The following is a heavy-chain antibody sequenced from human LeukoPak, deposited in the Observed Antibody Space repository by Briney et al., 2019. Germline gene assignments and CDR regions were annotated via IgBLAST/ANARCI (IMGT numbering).Heavy chain of an antibody. CDR1: GFSFTSYG. CDR3: ARDLSPVVRASPMGY. Sequence: GGSLRLSCAASGFSFTSYGMHWVRQAPGKGLEWVALITYDGYYKYYSDSVKGRFTISSDTSKNTLYLQMNSLRAEDTAVYYCARDLSPVVRASPMGYWGQGSLVTVSS. D-gene: IGHD3-10*01. V-gene: IGHV3-30*03. CDR2: ITYDGYYK. J-gene: IGHJ4*02.